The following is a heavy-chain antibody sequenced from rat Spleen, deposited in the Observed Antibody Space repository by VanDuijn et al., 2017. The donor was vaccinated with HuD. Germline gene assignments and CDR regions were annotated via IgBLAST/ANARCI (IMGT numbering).Heavy chain of an antibody. Sequence: EVQLQESGPGLVKPSQSLSLTCSVTGYSITSSYRWNWIRKFPGNKLEWMGYINSAGSTNYNPSLKSRIPITRDTSKNQFFLQVNSVTTEDTATYYCARSLTIAAPYWGQGVMVTVSS. J-gene: IGHJ2*01. V-gene: IGHV3-3*01. D-gene: IGHD1-2*01. CDR1: GYSITSSYR. CDR3: ARSLTIAAPY. CDR2: INSAGST.